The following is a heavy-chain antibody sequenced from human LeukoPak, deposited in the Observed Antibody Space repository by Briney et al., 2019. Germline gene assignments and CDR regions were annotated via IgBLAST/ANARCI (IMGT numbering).Heavy chain of an antibody. D-gene: IGHD2-15*01. V-gene: IGHV3-11*03. CDR2: ISGSSSNT. CDR1: GFTFSDFY. CDR3: TRHPAEGDY. J-gene: IGHJ4*02. Sequence: GGSLRLSCVASGFTFSDFYMSWIRQAPGKGLESVSYISGSSSNTNYADSVKGRFTISRDNAKNSLYLQMNSLRPEDTAVYYCTRHPAEGDYWGQGTLVTVSS.